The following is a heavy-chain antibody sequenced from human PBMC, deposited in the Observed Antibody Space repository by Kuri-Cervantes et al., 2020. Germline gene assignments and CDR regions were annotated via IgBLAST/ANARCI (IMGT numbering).Heavy chain of an antibody. CDR3: AKDAQPRFYYDSSGYYGGPDF. CDR1: GFTFSSYA. Sequence: GESLKISCAASGFTFSSYAMSWVRQAPGKGLEWVAFTSYGGSDKDYAGSVKGRLTISKDNSKSTVYLQMSSLRAEDTAVYYCAKDAQPRFYYDSSGYYGGPDFWGQGTRVTVSS. D-gene: IGHD3-22*01. CDR2: TSYGGSDK. J-gene: IGHJ4*02. V-gene: IGHV3-30*02.